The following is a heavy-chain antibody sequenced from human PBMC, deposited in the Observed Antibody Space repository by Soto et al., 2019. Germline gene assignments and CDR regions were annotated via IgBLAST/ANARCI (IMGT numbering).Heavy chain of an antibody. CDR3: ARPTLPRITMVRGANWFDP. Sequence: QVQLQQWGAGLLKPSETLSLTCAVYGGSFSGYYWSWIRQPPGKGLEWIGEINHSGSTNYNPSLKSRVTISVDTSKNQFSLKLSSVTAADTAVYYCARPTLPRITMVRGANWFDPWGQGTLVTVSS. CDR2: INHSGST. J-gene: IGHJ5*02. V-gene: IGHV4-34*01. CDR1: GGSFSGYY. D-gene: IGHD3-10*01.